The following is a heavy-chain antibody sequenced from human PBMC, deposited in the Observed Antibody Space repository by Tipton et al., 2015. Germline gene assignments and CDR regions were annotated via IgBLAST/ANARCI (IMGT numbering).Heavy chain of an antibody. CDR2: ITGPGGSA. Sequence: SLRLSCAASGFTFSNYAMNWVRQAPGKGLEWVSAITGPGGSAYYIDSVKGRFTISRGNSKNTLFLQMNSLRAEDTAVYYCASAYGGNSGYFDSWGQGTLVTVSS. V-gene: IGHV3-23*01. CDR1: GFTFSNYA. D-gene: IGHD4-23*01. CDR3: ASAYGGNSGYFDS. J-gene: IGHJ4*02.